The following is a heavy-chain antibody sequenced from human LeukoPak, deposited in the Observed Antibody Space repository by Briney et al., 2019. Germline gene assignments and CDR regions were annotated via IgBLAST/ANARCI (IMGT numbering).Heavy chain of an antibody. Sequence: PGGSLRLSCAASGFIFNSYGMHWVRQAPGKGLEWIGFIRYDGGNAYYGDSVKGRFTVSRDNSKNTLYLQMSSLRAEDTAVYYCARDGGLYSMVRGADYNYFDYWGQGTPVTVSP. V-gene: IGHV3-30*02. CDR3: ARDGGLYSMVRGADYNYFDY. CDR1: GFIFNSYG. D-gene: IGHD3-10*01. CDR2: IRYDGGNA. J-gene: IGHJ4*02.